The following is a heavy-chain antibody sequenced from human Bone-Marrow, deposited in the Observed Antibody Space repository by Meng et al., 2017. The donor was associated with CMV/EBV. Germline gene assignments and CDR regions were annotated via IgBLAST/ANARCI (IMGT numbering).Heavy chain of an antibody. CDR1: GGSISSTNYY. V-gene: IGHV4-39*07. D-gene: IGHD6-13*01. CDR2: MSYSGTT. J-gene: IGHJ6*02. Sequence: SETLSLTCTVSGGSISSTNYYWGWIRQPPGKGLEWIGSMSYSGTTYYNPSLESRVTISLDASNNQFSLRLSSVTAADTAVYYCARDPIYRAAAGYYYYYGMDVWGQGTTVTVYS. CDR3: ARDPIYRAAAGYYYYYGMDV.